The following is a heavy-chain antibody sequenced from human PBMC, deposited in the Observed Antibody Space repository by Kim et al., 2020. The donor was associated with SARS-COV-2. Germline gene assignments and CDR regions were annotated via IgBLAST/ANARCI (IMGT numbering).Heavy chain of an antibody. CDR1: GFTFDYYV. Sequence: GGSLRLSCAASGFTFDYYVMHWVRLAPGGGLEWVASISWHGISKDYVDSVKGRFTISRDNAKKSLFLQMNSVRPEDTALYFCAKDSTHYYETSGGGFEMWGQGTRVTVSS. CDR2: ISWHGISK. J-gene: IGHJ3*02. D-gene: IGHD3-22*01. V-gene: IGHV3-9*01. CDR3: AKDSTHYYETSGGGFEM.